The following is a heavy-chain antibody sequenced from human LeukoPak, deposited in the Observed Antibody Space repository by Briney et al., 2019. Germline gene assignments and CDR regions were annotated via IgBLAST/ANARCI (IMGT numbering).Heavy chain of an antibody. CDR3: ARHGNIVVVVAARGFDP. Sequence: SETLSLTCTVSGGSISSYYWSWIRQPPGKGLEWIGYIYYSGSTNYNPSLKSRVTISVDTSKNQFSLKLSSVTAADTAFYYCARHGNIVVVVAARGFDPWGQGTLVIVSS. V-gene: IGHV4-59*08. J-gene: IGHJ5*02. CDR2: IYYSGST. CDR1: GGSISSYY. D-gene: IGHD2-15*01.